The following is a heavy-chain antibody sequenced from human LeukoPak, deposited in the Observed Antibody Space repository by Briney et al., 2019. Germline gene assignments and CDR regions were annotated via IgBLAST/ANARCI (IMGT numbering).Heavy chain of an antibody. Sequence: GGSLRLSCAASGFTFSGSAMRWVRQASGKGLEWVGRIRSKANSYATAYAASVKGRFTISRDDSKNTAYLQMNSLKTEDTAVYYCTRLSPPLVSSGTHDAFDIWGQGTMVTVSS. CDR2: IRSKANSYAT. CDR1: GFTFSGSA. D-gene: IGHD6-19*01. CDR3: TRLSPPLVSSGTHDAFDI. J-gene: IGHJ3*02. V-gene: IGHV3-73*01.